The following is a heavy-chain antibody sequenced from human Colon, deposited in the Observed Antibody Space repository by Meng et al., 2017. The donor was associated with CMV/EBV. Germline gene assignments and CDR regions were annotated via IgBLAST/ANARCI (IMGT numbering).Heavy chain of an antibody. CDR2: ISSNNGNT. Sequence: ASVKVSCKTSGYTFAHFGISWVRQAPGQGLEWVGRISSNNGNTDYGQSFQGRAIMTTDTSTSTAYLELRGLRSDDTAVYYCARIYNWNNLYFYALDFWGQGTTVTVS. V-gene: IGHV1-18*01. CDR3: ARIYNWNNLYFYALDF. CDR1: GYTFAHFG. J-gene: IGHJ6*02. D-gene: IGHD1/OR15-1a*01.